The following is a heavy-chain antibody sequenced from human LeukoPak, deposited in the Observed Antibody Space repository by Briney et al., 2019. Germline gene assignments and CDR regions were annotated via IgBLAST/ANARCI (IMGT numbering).Heavy chain of an antibody. D-gene: IGHD5-18*01. CDR2: INPNSGGT. Sequence: ASVKVSCKASGYTFTGYYMHWVRQAPGQGLEWMGWINPNSGGTNYAQKFQGWVTMTRDTSISTAYMELSRLRSDDTAVYYCAREERWGYTYSHDYWGQGTLVTVSS. V-gene: IGHV1-2*04. CDR3: AREERWGYTYSHDY. CDR1: GYTFTGYY. J-gene: IGHJ4*02.